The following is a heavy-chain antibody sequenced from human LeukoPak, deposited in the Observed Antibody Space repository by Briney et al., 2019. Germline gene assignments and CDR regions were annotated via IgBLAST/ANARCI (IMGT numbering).Heavy chain of an antibody. CDR3: ARDQAHYDFWSGYHNWFDP. J-gene: IGHJ5*02. Sequence: SETLSLTCTVSGGSISSYYWSWIRQPPGKGLEWIGYIYYSGSTNYNPSLESRVTISVDTSKNQFSLKLSSVTAADTAVYYCARDQAHYDFWSGYHNWFDPWGQGTLVTVSS. V-gene: IGHV4-59*01. CDR1: GGSISSYY. D-gene: IGHD3-3*01. CDR2: IYYSGST.